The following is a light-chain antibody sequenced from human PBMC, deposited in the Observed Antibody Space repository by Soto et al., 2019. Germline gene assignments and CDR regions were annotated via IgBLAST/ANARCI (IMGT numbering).Light chain of an antibody. Sequence: EIVMTQSPDILSVSPGERATLSCRASQSVSSNLAWYQQKPGQSPRLLIYGASTRATGIPVRFSGSGSGTDFTLTISSLQSEDFAVYYCQQYNSWPPITFGQGTRLEIK. CDR3: QQYNSWPPIT. J-gene: IGKJ5*01. CDR2: GAS. V-gene: IGKV3-15*01. CDR1: QSVSSN.